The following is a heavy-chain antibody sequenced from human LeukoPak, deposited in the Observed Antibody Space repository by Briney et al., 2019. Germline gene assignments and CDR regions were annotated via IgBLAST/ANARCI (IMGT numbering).Heavy chain of an antibody. V-gene: IGHV1-8*01. J-gene: IGHJ6*02. D-gene: IGHD6-13*01. Sequence: GASVKVSCKASGYTFTSYDINWVRQATGHGLEWMGWMNPNSGNTGYAQKFQGRVTMTRNTSIRTAYMELSSLRSEDTAVYYCASRYSSSWYYYYYGMDVWGQGTTVTVSS. CDR3: ASRYSSSWYYYYYGMDV. CDR2: MNPNSGNT. CDR1: GYTFTSYD.